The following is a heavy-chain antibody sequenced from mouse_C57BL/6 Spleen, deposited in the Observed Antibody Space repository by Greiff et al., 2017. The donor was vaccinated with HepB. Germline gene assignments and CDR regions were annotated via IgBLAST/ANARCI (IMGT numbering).Heavy chain of an antibody. Sequence: QVQLQQPGAELVKPGASVKLSCKASGYTFTSYWMQWVKQRPGQGLEWIGEIDPSDSYTNYNQKFKGKATLTVDTSSSTAYMQLSSLTSEDSAVYYCARRDYYGSSEDYWGQGTTLTVSS. V-gene: IGHV1-50*01. J-gene: IGHJ2*01. CDR1: GYTFTSYW. CDR2: IDPSDSYT. D-gene: IGHD1-1*01. CDR3: ARRDYYGSSEDY.